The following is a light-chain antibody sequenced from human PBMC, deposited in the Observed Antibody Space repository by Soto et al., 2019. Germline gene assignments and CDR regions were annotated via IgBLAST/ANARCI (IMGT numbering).Light chain of an antibody. CDR1: ESLFTAGHNY. CDR3: MQALQTPLT. J-gene: IGKJ4*01. V-gene: IGKV2-28*01. CDR2: LVF. Sequence: DIVLTQSPLALPVTPGEPASIYCRSSESLFTAGHNYLDWYVQKPGQSPQLLIYLVFHRPSAVPDRFSGSGSGTDFTLKISRVEAEDVRVYYCMQALQTPLTFGGENKVEI.